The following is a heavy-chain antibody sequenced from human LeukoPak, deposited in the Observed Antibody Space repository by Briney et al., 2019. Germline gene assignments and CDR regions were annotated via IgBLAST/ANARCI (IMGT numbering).Heavy chain of an antibody. V-gene: IGHV3-21*01. Sequence: GGSLRLSCAASGFTVSSYSMNWVRQAPGKGLEWVSSISSSSSYIYYADSVKGRFTISRDNAKNSLYLQMNSLRAEDTAVYYCATRDLGGDGNFDYRGQGTLVTVSS. CDR2: ISSSSSYI. CDR3: ATRDLGGDGNFDY. D-gene: IGHD4-17*01. CDR1: GFTVSSYS. J-gene: IGHJ4*02.